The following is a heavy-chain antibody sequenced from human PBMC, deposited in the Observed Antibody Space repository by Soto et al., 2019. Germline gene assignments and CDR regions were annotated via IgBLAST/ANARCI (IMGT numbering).Heavy chain of an antibody. V-gene: IGHV3-33*01. D-gene: IGHD2-21*01. Sequence: QVQLVESGGGVVQPGGSLRLSCAASGFTFSNYGMHWVRQAPGKGLEWVAVIWYDGNNKYYADSVKGRFTISRDNSNNTLDVQMTSLRAEDTAVYYCARGLHSLFDYGGQGTLVTVSS. CDR2: IWYDGNNK. J-gene: IGHJ4*02. CDR3: ARGLHSLFDY. CDR1: GFTFSNYG.